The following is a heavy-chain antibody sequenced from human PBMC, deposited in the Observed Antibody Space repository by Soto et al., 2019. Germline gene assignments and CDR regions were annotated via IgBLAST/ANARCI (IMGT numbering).Heavy chain of an antibody. CDR3: ARSNRYCSSTSCYLWSSSGAFDI. J-gene: IGHJ3*02. D-gene: IGHD2-2*01. Sequence: ASVKVSCKASGYTFTSYGISWVRQAPGQGLEWMGWISAYNGNTNYAQKLQGRVTMTTDTSTSKAYMELRSLRSDDTAVYYCARSNRYCSSTSCYLWSSSGAFDIWGQGTMVTVSS. V-gene: IGHV1-18*01. CDR2: ISAYNGNT. CDR1: GYTFTSYG.